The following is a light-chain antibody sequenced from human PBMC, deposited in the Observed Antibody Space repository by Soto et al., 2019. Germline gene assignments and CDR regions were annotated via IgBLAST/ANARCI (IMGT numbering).Light chain of an antibody. CDR2: GAY. Sequence: EIVMTQSPATLSVSPGERANLSCSASQSVRSSFLAWYQQKPGQAHSLIIYGAYNRATGIPVRFSGSGSGTEFTLTIRRLEPEDFAVYYCQKRSNRRHLPLGGGQKVDLK. CDR1: QSVRSSF. CDR3: QKRSNRRHLP. V-gene: IGKV3D-20*02. J-gene: IGKJ4*01.